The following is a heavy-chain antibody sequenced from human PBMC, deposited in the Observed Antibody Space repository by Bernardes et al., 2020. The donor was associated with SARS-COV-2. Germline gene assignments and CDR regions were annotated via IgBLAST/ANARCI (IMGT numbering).Heavy chain of an antibody. CDR1: GFTSDDYT. J-gene: IGHJ6*02. V-gene: IGHV3-43*01. Sequence: GGSLRLSCAASGFTSDDYTMHWVRQAPGKGLEWVSLISWDGGSTYYADSVKGRFTISRDNSKNSLYLQMNSLRTEDTALYYCRGEVAEQAGGYYYYGMDVWGQGTTVTVSS. D-gene: IGHD2-15*01. CDR3: RGEVAEQAGGYYYYGMDV. CDR2: ISWDGGST.